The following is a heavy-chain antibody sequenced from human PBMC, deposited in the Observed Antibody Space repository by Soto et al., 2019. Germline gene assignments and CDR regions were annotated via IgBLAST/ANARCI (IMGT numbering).Heavy chain of an antibody. CDR1: GASIIGFY. V-gene: IGHV4-4*07. D-gene: IGHD1-1*01. J-gene: IGHJ5*02. CDR2: IYATGTT. Sequence: SETLSLTCTISGASIIGFYWSWRRKSAGKGLEWIGRIYATGTTDYNPSLKSRVIMSVDTSKKQFSLKLRSVTAADTAVYYCVRDGTKTLRDWFDPWGQGISVTVSS. CDR3: VRDGTKTLRDWFDP.